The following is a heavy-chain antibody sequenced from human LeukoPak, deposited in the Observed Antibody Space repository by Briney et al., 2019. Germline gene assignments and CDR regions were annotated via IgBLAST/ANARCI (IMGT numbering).Heavy chain of an antibody. CDR1: GFSFSDSY. CDR2: IDSSGRSI. CDR3: ARDRLGDYDHSGYYDK. J-gene: IGHJ4*02. D-gene: IGHD3-22*01. Sequence: PGGSLRLSCAASGFSFSDSYMSWIRQAPGKGLEWVSFIDSSGRSIRYADSVKGRFTISRDNAKNSVYLQMNNLRAEDTAVYYCARDRLGDYDHSGYYDKWGQGTLVTVSS. V-gene: IGHV3-11*01.